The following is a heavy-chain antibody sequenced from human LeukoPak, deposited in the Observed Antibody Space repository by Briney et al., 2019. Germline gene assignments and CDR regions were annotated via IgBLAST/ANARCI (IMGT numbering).Heavy chain of an antibody. CDR3: ARVTGSIDY. J-gene: IGHJ4*02. V-gene: IGHV1-8*01. CDR2: MNPKSGNT. Sequence: GSSVKVSCKASGYTFTSYDINWVRQATGQGLEWMGWMNPKSGNTGFAQKFQGRVTMTRDTSISTAYMELGSLRSEDTAVYYCARVTGSIDYWGQGTLVTLSS. D-gene: IGHD1-26*01. CDR1: GYTFTSYD.